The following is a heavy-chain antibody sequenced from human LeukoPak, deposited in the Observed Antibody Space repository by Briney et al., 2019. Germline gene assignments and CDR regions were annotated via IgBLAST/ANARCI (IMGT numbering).Heavy chain of an antibody. J-gene: IGHJ4*02. CDR2: INSDGSST. CDR3: ATGDGDSRYYFDS. CDR1: GFSLSRYW. Sequence: PGGSLRLSCTASGFSLSRYWMHWVRRAPGKGLVWVSRINSDGSSTNYADSVKGRFTISRDNAKNTLFLEMNSLRAEDTAVYYCATGDGDSRYYFDSWGQGTQVTVSS. V-gene: IGHV3-74*01. D-gene: IGHD4-17*01.